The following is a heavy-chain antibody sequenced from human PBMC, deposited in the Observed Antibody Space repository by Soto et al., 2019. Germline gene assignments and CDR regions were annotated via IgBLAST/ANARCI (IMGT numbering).Heavy chain of an antibody. V-gene: IGHV3-64*07. J-gene: IGHJ4*02. CDR3: VRVGSGYDY. CDR1: GFTLNTYS. Sequence: EVQLVESGGGPVQPGGSLRLSCVASGFTLNTYSMHWVRQAPEKGLEYVSAISSGGTTYYADSVKGRFTISRDNSKNTLYLQMGSLRPEDMAVYYCVRVGSGYDYWGQGTLGTVSA. CDR2: ISSGGTT. D-gene: IGHD5-12*01.